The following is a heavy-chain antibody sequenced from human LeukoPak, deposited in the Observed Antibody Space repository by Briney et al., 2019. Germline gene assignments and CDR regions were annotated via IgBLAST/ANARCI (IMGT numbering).Heavy chain of an antibody. CDR1: GYTFTSYD. V-gene: IGHV1-8*01. D-gene: IGHD3-9*01. J-gene: IGHJ6*02. CDR2: MNPNSGNT. CDR3: AREDDKDRLIYYGMDV. Sequence: ASVTVSCKASGYTFTSYDINWVRQATGQGLEWIGWMNPNSGNTGYAQKFQGRVTMTRNTSISTAYMELSSLRSEDTAVYYCAREDDKDRLIYYGMDVWGQGTTVTVSS.